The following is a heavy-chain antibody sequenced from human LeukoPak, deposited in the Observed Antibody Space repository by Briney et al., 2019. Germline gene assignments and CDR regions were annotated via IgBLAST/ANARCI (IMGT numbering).Heavy chain of an antibody. D-gene: IGHD6-13*01. CDR3: ARDRGSAGGFDF. V-gene: IGHV4-59*01. J-gene: IGHJ4*02. CDR2: IYFSGST. Sequence: SETLSLTCTVSGGSIRSYYWSWIRQPPGKGLEWIGYIYFSGSTSYNPSLKSRVTISRDTSKNQLSLKLSSVTAADTAVYYCARDRGSAGGFDFWGQGALVTVSS. CDR1: GGSIRSYY.